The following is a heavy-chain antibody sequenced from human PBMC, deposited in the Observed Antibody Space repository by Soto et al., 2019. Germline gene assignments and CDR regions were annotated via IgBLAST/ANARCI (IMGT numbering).Heavy chain of an antibody. CDR3: ARDTQDDFWSGYYRDY. Sequence: LRLSCAASGFTFSSYGMHWVRQAPGKGLQWVAVISYDGSNKYYADSVKGRSTISRDNSKNTLYLQMNSLRAEDTAVYYCARDTQDDFWSGYYRDYWGQGTLVTVSS. D-gene: IGHD3-3*01. J-gene: IGHJ4*02. V-gene: IGHV3-30*03. CDR2: ISYDGSNK. CDR1: GFTFSSYG.